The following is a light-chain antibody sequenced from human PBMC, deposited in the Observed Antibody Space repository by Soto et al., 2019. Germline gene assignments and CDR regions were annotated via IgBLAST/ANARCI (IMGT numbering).Light chain of an antibody. CDR2: EGT. CDR1: STDVGNSKF. J-gene: IGLJ3*02. V-gene: IGLV2-23*01. CDR3: CSHAGTYTLV. Sequence: QSALTQPASVSGSPGQSLTISCTGSSTDVGNSKFVSWYQLHPGQAPXLMIYEGTKRPSGTSXRFXGSYSGNTAXLTISGLQTEDEADYYCCSHAGTYTLVFGGGTKVTVL.